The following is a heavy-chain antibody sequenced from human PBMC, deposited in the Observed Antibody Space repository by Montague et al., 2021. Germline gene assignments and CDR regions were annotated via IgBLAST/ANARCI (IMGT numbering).Heavy chain of an antibody. CDR2: VSPGGRT. CDR3: AGARDRYYYLDL. J-gene: IGHJ6*03. CDR1: RSLINSDYY. Sequence: SETLSLTCTVSRSLINSDYYCGWIRRPPGKGLEWMGSVSPGGRTYYNPSLKSRVTIIVDTSNNHFSLKLRSVTAADTAMYYFAGARDRYYYLDLGGQGTAITVSS. V-gene: IGHV4-38-2*02.